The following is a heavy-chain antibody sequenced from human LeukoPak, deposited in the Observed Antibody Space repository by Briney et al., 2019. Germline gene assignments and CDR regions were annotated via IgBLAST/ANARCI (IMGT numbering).Heavy chain of an antibody. D-gene: IGHD2/OR15-2a*01. CDR2: IYHSGST. J-gene: IGHJ4*02. CDR1: GGSISSGGSS. CDR3: AGHHPRNTVDF. V-gene: IGHV4-30-2*01. Sequence: SETLSLTCAVSGGSISSGGSSWSWIRQPPGKGLEWIGYIYHSGSTYYNPSLKSRVTISVDTSKNQFSLKLSSVTAADTAVYYCAGHHPRNTVDFWGQGTLVTVSS.